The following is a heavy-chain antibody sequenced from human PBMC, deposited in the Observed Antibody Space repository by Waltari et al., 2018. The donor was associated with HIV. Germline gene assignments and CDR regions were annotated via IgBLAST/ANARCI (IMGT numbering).Heavy chain of an antibody. V-gene: IGHV3-53*01. J-gene: IGHJ4*02. CDR1: GITVSSNY. Sequence: EVQLVESGGGLIQPGGSLRLSCAASGITVSSNYMTWVRQAPGKGLEWVAVIYSCGSTYYADSVKGRFTISRDNSKNTLYLQMNSLRAEDTAVYYCARARTYYDFWSGNYSPDYFDYWGQGTLITVSS. D-gene: IGHD3-3*01. CDR3: ARARTYYDFWSGNYSPDYFDY. CDR2: IYSCGST.